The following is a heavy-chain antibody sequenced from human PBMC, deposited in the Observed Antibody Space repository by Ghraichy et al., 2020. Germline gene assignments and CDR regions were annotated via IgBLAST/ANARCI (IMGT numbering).Heavy chain of an antibody. J-gene: IGHJ4*02. CDR2: INHSGST. V-gene: IGHV4-34*01. Sequence: SETLSLTCAVYGGSFSGYYWSWIRQPPGKGLEWIGEINHSGSTNYNPSLKSRVTISVDTSKNQFSLKLSSVTAADTAVYYCARRVLTTGTAAFDYWGQGTLVTVSS. CDR3: ARRVLTTGTAAFDY. D-gene: IGHD1-1*01. CDR1: GGSFSGYY.